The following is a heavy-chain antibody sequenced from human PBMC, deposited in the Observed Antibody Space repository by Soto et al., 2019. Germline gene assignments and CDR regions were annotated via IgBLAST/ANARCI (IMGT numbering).Heavy chain of an antibody. V-gene: IGHV5-51*01. J-gene: IGHJ6*02. CDR1: GYSFIDYW. CDR3: ASLGFVYVISTAYYNVNHCDGVDV. D-gene: IGHD3-9*01. CDR2: IYPGDSDT. Sequence: PGESLKISCKGSGYSFIDYWIGWVRQMPGKGLEWMGVIYPGDSDTRYSPSFQGQVTISADKSISTAYLQWTSLKASDTAFYYFASLGFVYVISTAYYNVNHCDGVDVWGQGTTVTVSS.